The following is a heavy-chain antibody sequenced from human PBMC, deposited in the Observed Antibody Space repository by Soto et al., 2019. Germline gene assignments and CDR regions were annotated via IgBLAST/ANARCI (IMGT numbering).Heavy chain of an antibody. CDR1: GFTVSNNY. CDR3: SQHPGGGGY. CDR2: IYSGGYT. J-gene: IGHJ4*02. Sequence: EVQLVESGGGLIQPGGSLRLSCAVSGFTVSNNYMSWVRQAPGKGLEGVSVIYSGGYTAYGDSVKGRFTISRDNPKNTLIFKMKALGPDDRAVYSGSQHPGGGGYWGQGTLVTVSS. V-gene: IGHV3-53*01. D-gene: IGHD6-13*01.